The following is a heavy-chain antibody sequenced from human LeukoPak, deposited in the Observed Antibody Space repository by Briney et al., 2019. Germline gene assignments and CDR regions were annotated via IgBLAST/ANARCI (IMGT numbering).Heavy chain of an antibody. CDR2: IRSKAYGGTT. V-gene: IGHV3-49*04. CDR1: GFTFGDYA. D-gene: IGHD3-3*01. J-gene: IGHJ5*02. CDR3: TRDPVYDFWSGYSNWLDP. Sequence: GRSLRLSCTASGFTFGDYAMSWVRQAPGKGLEWVGFIRSKAYGGTTEYAASVKVRFTISRDDSKSIAYLQMNSLKTEDTAVYYCTRDPVYDFWSGYSNWLDPWGQGTLVTVSS.